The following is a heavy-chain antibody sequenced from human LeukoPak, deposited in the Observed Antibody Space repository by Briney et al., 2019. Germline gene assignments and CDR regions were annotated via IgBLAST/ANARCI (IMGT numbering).Heavy chain of an antibody. Sequence: ASVKVSCKASGYTFTSYYMHWVRQAPGQGLEWMGIINPSGGSTSYAQKFQGRVTMTRDTSTSTVYMELSSLRSEDTAVYYCITGYSYGPYSYDAFDIWGQGTMVTVSS. CDR3: ITGYSYGPYSYDAFDI. CDR2: INPSGGST. D-gene: IGHD5-18*01. CDR1: GYTFTSYY. V-gene: IGHV1-46*01. J-gene: IGHJ3*02.